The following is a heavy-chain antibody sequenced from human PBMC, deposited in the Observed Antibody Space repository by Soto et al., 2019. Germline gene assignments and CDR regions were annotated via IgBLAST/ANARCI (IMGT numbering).Heavy chain of an antibody. J-gene: IGHJ4*02. CDR3: AKVTWYQLLRSNFDY. V-gene: IGHV3-23*01. D-gene: IGHD2-2*01. CDR1: GFTFSSYA. CDR2: ISGSGGST. Sequence: EVQLLESGGGLVQPGGSLRLSCAASGFTFSSYAMSWVRQAPGKGLEWVSAISGSGGSTYYADSVKGRFTISRDNSKNTLYLQMNSMRAEDTAVYYCAKVTWYQLLRSNFDYWGQGTLVTVSS.